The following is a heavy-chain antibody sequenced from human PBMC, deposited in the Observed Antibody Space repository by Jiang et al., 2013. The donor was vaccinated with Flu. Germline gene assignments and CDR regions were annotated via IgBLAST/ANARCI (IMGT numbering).Heavy chain of an antibody. Sequence: SQTLSLTCAISGDSVSSYISSWNWIRQSPSRGLEWLGRTYYRSRWYYDYAASVKSRMTISSDTSKNQFSLQLNSVTPEDTAVYYCARDREGLVATAYFDYVGPGNPGHRLL. CDR1: GDSVSSYISS. D-gene: IGHD5-12*01. J-gene: IGHJ4*02. CDR2: TYYRSRWYY. CDR3: ARDREGLVATAYFDY. V-gene: IGHV6-1*01.